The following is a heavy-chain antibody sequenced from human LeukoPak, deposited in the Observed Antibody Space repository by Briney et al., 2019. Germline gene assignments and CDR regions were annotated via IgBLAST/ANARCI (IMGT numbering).Heavy chain of an antibody. CDR3: AREPDSSGYSTFFDY. Sequence: GGSLRLSCAASGFTFSSYSMNWVRQAPGKGLEWVSAISGSGGSTYYADSVKGRFTISRENAKNSLYLQMNSLRAEDTAVYYCAREPDSSGYSTFFDYWGQGTLVTVSS. V-gene: IGHV3-23*01. D-gene: IGHD3-22*01. CDR1: GFTFSSYS. CDR2: ISGSGGST. J-gene: IGHJ4*02.